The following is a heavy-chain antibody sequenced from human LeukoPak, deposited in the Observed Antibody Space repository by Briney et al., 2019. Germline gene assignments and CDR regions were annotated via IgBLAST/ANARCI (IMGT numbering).Heavy chain of an antibody. CDR2: ISYDGSNK. D-gene: IGHD3-16*01. CDR1: GFTFSSYA. J-gene: IGHJ4*02. CDR3: AKDVGGRGSYFDY. Sequence: GGSLRLSCAASGFTFSSYAMHWVRQAPGKGLEWVAVISYDGSNKYYADSVKGRFTISRDNSKNTLYLQMNSLRAEDTAVYYCAKDVGGRGSYFDYWGQGTLVTVSS. V-gene: IGHV3-30-3*01.